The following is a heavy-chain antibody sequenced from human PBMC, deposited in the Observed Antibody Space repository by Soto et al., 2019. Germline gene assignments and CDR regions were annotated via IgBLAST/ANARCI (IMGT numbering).Heavy chain of an antibody. J-gene: IGHJ6*02. CDR2: INPSGGST. D-gene: IGHD4-17*01. V-gene: IGHV1-46*01. CDR3: ARDRTYGDNLPYYYYGMDV. Sequence: GASVKVACKASGYTFTSYDMHGVRQAPGQGLEWMGIINPSGGSTSYAQKFQGRVTMTRDTSTSTVYMELSSLRSEDTAMYYCARDRTYGDNLPYYYYGMDVWGQGTTVTVSS. CDR1: GYTFTSYD.